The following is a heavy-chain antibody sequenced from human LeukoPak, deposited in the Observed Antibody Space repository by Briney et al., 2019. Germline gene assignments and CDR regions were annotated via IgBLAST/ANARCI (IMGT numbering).Heavy chain of an antibody. CDR2: ISSSGSTI. Sequence: GGSLRLSCAASGFTFSSYEMNWVRQAPGKGLEWVSYISSSGSTIYYADSVKGRFTISRDNAKNSLNLQMNSLRAEDTAVYYCARDSKGDYGDHGEDYWGQGTLVTVSS. V-gene: IGHV3-48*03. J-gene: IGHJ4*02. CDR3: ARDSKGDYGDHGEDY. CDR1: GFTFSSYE. D-gene: IGHD4-17*01.